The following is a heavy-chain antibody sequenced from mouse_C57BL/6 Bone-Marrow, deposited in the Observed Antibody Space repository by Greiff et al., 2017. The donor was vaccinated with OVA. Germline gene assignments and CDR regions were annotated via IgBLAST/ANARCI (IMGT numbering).Heavy chain of an antibody. Sequence: QVQLQQPGAELVMPGASVKLSCKASGYTFTSYWMHWVKQRPGQGLEWIGDIDPYDGYTNYNHTFKGQSTLTVDKSSSTDYMQLSRLTSEDSAVYDCARDGWLYYAMDYWGQGTSVTVSS. CDR1: GYTFTSYW. D-gene: IGHD2-2*01. CDR2: IDPYDGYT. V-gene: IGHV1-69*01. J-gene: IGHJ4*01. CDR3: ARDGWLYYAMDY.